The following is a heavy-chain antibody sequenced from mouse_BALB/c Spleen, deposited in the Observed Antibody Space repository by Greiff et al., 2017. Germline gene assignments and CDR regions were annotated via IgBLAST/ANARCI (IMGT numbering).Heavy chain of an antibody. D-gene: IGHD2-2*01. Sequence: VMLVESGPSLVQPSQSLSITCTVSGFSLTSYGVHWVRQSPGKGLEWLGVIWRGGSTDYNAAFMSRLSITKDNSKSQVFFKMNSLQADDTAIYYCAKNRNYGNDGGICAMDYWGQGTSVTVSS. CDR3: AKNRNYGNDGGICAMDY. CDR2: IWRGGST. J-gene: IGHJ4*01. CDR1: GFSLTSYG. V-gene: IGHV2-5-1*01.